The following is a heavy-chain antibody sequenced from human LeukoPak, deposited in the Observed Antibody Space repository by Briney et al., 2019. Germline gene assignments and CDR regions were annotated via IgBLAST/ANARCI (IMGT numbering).Heavy chain of an antibody. D-gene: IGHD6-13*01. CDR3: AKDLAPRDSRSWYTDAFEI. CDR1: GLTFSSYA. Sequence: GGSLRLSCAASGLTFSSYAMSWVRQAPGKGLEWVSAISGTGGSTYYADSVKGRFTISRDNSKNTLYLQMNSLRAEDTAVYYFAKDLAPRDSRSWYTDAFEIWGQRTMVTVSS. V-gene: IGHV3-23*01. J-gene: IGHJ3*02. CDR2: ISGTGGST.